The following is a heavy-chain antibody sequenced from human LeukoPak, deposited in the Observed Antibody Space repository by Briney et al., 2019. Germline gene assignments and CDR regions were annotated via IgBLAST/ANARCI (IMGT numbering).Heavy chain of an antibody. CDR1: GGTFSSYA. CDR3: ARDLDGGNSGIGY. Sequence: ASVKVSCKASGGTFSSYAMHWVRQAPGQRLEWMGWINAGNGNTKYSQKFQGRVTITRDTSASTAYMELSSLRSEDTAVYYCARDLDGGNSGIGYWGQGTLVTVSS. J-gene: IGHJ4*02. CDR2: INAGNGNT. D-gene: IGHD4-23*01. V-gene: IGHV1-3*01.